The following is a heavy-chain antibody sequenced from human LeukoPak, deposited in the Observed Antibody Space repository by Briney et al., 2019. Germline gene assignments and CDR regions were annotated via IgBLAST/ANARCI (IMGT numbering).Heavy chain of an antibody. V-gene: IGHV4-34*01. CDR2: ISHSGSA. CDR3: SRKYCSSTSCYGSDY. D-gene: IGHD2-2*01. J-gene: IGHJ4*02. CDR1: GGSFSGYY. Sequence: SETLSLTCAVYGGSFSGYYWSWIRQSPGKGLEWIGEISHSGSANYNPSLESRVIISVDTSKNQFSLKLTSVTAADTAVYFCSRKYCSSTSCYGSDYWGQGTLVTVSS.